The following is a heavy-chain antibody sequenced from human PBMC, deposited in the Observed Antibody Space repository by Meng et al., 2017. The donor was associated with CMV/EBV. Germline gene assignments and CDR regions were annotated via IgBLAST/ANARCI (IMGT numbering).Heavy chain of an antibody. CDR3: ARDLGYSDYVGYFDY. CDR2: ISYDGSNK. Sequence: GGSLRLSCAASGFTFSSYAMHWVRQAPGKGLEWVAVISYDGSNKYYADSVKGRFTISRDNSKNTLYLQMNSLRAEDTAVYYCARDLGYSDYVGYFDYWGQGTLVTVSS. D-gene: IGHD4-11*01. V-gene: IGHV3-30-3*01. J-gene: IGHJ4*02. CDR1: GFTFSSYA.